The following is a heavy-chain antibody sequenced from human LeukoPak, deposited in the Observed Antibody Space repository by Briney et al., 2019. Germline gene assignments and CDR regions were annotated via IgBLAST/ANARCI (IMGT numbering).Heavy chain of an antibody. Sequence: GGSLRLSCAASGFTFSSYSMNWVRQAPGKGLEWVSYISSSSSTIYYADSVKGRFTISRDNSKNMIYLQMNSLRAEDTAVYYCARAAYDSSGRTAEHDFWGQGALVTVSS. CDR1: GFTFSSYS. D-gene: IGHD3-22*01. J-gene: IGHJ4*02. CDR2: ISSSSSTI. CDR3: ARAAYDSSGRTAEHDF. V-gene: IGHV3-48*01.